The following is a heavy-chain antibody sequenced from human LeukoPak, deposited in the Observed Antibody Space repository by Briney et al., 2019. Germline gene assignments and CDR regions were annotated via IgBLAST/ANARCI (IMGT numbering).Heavy chain of an antibody. Sequence: SETLSLTCAVSGACFNTYYWTWIRQSPDKGLEWIGEVKHDGDTNVNPPLRSRVVMSVDASKNQFSLKMTSVTAADTAIYFCARGPVALPNDRLRLLFDFWGQGTLVTVSS. D-gene: IGHD2-8*01. CDR2: VKHDGDT. CDR3: ARGPVALPNDRLRLLFDF. J-gene: IGHJ5*01. CDR1: GACFNTYY. V-gene: IGHV4-34*01.